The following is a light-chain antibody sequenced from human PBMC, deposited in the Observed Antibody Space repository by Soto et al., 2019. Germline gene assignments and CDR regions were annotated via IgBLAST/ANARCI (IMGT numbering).Light chain of an antibody. Sequence: DIQMTQSPSSLSASVRDRVTITSRASQGISNYLAWYQKKPGKVPKLLIYAASTLQSGVPSRFSGSESGTDFTLTISSLQPEDVATYYCQKYDSATWTFGQGTKVEIK. CDR1: QGISNY. J-gene: IGKJ1*01. CDR2: AAS. V-gene: IGKV1-27*01. CDR3: QKYDSATWT.